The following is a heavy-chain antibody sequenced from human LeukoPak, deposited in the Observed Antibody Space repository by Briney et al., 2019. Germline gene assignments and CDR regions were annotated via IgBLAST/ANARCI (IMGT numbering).Heavy chain of an antibody. D-gene: IGHD3-3*01. J-gene: IGHJ6*02. V-gene: IGHV4-61*08. CDR1: GGSLSSGGYY. CDR2: IYTSGST. CDR3: ARGLADFGVVIPGYYYYGMDV. Sequence: SETLSLTCTVSGGSLSSGGYYWSWIRQHPGKGLEWIGRIYTSGSTNYNPSLKSRVTMSVDTSKNQFSLKLSSVTAAGTAVYYCARGLADFGVVIPGYYYYGMDVWGQGTTVTVSS.